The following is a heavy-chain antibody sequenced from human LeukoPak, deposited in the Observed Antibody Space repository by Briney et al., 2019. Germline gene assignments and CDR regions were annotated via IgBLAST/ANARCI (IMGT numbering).Heavy chain of an antibody. CDR3: AREKDAFCSD. CDR1: GFSFTSYG. D-gene: IGHD3-3*01. J-gene: IGHJ4*02. V-gene: IGHV1-18*01. CDR2: ISPYNGNI. Sequence: ASVKVSCKASGFSFTSYGISWVRQAPGQGLEWMGWISPYNGNIKYAQKVQGRVTMTTETSTTTAYMELRSLKYDDTAVYYCAREKDAFCSDWGQGTLVTVSS.